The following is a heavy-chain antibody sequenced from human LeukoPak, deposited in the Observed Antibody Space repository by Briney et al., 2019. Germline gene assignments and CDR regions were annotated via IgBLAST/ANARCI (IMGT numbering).Heavy chain of an antibody. CDR2: IYYSGST. D-gene: IGHD6-19*01. CDR1: GGSISSYY. V-gene: IGHV4-59*01. CDR3: ARGYSSGWHVAPKDHGLDY. Sequence: SETLSLTCTVSGGSISSYYWSWIRQPPGKGLEWIGYIYYSGSTNYNPSLKSRVTISVDTSKNQFSLKLSSVTAADTAVYYCARGYSSGWHVAPKDHGLDYWGQGTLVTVSS. J-gene: IGHJ4*02.